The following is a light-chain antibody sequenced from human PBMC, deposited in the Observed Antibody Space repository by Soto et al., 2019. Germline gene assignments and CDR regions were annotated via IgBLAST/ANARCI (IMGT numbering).Light chain of an antibody. CDR2: GAS. V-gene: IGKV3-15*01. CDR3: QQYNNWPPYP. Sequence: EIVMTQSPATLSVSPGERATLSCRASQSVSSNLAWYQQKPGQAPRLLIYGASTRAPGIPARFSGSGSGTEFTLTISSLQSEDFAVYYCQQYNNWPPYPFGQGTTLEIK. CDR1: QSVSSN. J-gene: IGKJ2*01.